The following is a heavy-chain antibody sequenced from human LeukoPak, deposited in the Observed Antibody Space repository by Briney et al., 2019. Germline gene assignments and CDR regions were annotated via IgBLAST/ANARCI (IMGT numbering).Heavy chain of an antibody. V-gene: IGHV3-7*01. CDR3: AREGVSSWYGYYYAMDV. CDR1: GFTFSSYA. CDR2: IKQDGSEK. Sequence: GGSLRLSRAASGFTFSSYAMSWVRQAPGKGLEWVANIKQDGSEKYYVDSVKGRLTISRDNGKNSLYLQMNSLRAEDTAVYYCAREGVSSWYGYYYAMDVWGQGTTVTVSS. D-gene: IGHD6-13*01. J-gene: IGHJ6*02.